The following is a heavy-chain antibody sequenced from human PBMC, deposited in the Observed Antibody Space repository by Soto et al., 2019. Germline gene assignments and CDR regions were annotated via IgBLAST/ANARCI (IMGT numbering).Heavy chain of an antibody. D-gene: IGHD2-15*01. CDR1: GFSFSASL. CDR2: INSDGSST. J-gene: IGHJ4*02. CDR3: VTGWSGY. V-gene: IGHV3-74*01. Sequence: PGGSLRLSSVVSGFSFSASLMHWVRQAPGKGLVWVSRINSDGSSTNYADSVKGRFTTSRDNAKNMLYLQMNSLRVEDTALYYCVTGWSGYWGQGTLVTVSS.